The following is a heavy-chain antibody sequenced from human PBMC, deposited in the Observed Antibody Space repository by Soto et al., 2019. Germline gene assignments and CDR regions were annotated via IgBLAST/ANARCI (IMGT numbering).Heavy chain of an antibody. V-gene: IGHV4-4*07. Sequence: PSESLSLTCTAFGGTISSYYWSRNRRPAGKGLEWIGRMYTSRSTNSTPTLTRRGNMAVDTSKNQLALKLSSVTGADTAVYYCARDPDVGRVWGQGTLVTVSS. CDR2: MYTSRST. J-gene: IGHJ4*02. CDR1: GGTISSYY. CDR3: ARDPDVGRV.